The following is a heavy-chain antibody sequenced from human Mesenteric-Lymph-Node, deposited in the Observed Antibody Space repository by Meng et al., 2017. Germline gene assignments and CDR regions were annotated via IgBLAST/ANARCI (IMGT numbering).Heavy chain of an antibody. CDR1: GFTFSNYW. J-gene: IGHJ4*02. V-gene: IGHV3-7*01. D-gene: IGHD5-24*01. CDR3: ARDKDGYNYAILGY. CDR2: INQDGSVT. Sequence: GESLKISCAASGFTFSNYWMSWVRQAPGKGLEWLANINQDGSVTYFADSVKGRFTISRDNAKNSLYLELNSLRAEDTAVYYCARDKDGYNYAILGYWGQGTLVTVSS.